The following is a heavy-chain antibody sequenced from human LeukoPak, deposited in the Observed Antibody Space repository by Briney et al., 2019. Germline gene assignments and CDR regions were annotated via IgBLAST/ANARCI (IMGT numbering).Heavy chain of an antibody. CDR2: IYHSGST. D-gene: IGHD3-16*01. V-gene: IGHV4-38-2*02. CDR1: GYSISSGYY. CDR3: ASSTPAWDYYYYMDV. J-gene: IGHJ6*03. Sequence: SETLSLTCTVSGYSISSGYYWGWIRQPPGKGLEWIGSIYHSGSTYYNPSLKSRVTISVDTSKNQFSLKLSSVTAADTAVYYCASSTPAWDYYYYMDVWGKGTTVTVS.